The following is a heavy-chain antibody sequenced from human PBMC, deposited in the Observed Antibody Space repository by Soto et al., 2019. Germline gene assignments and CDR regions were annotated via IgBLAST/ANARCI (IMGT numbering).Heavy chain of an antibody. CDR2: INPNSGST. V-gene: IGHV1-2*02. D-gene: IGHD3-10*01. CDR1: GYTFTAYY. Sequence: GASVKVSCKASGYTFTAYYMHWVRQAPGQGLEWMGWINPNSGSTNYAQKFQGRVTMTRDTSISTAYMQLSRLTSDDTAVYYCARENLITMVRGVDYWGQGTLVTVS. CDR3: ARENLITMVRGVDY. J-gene: IGHJ4*02.